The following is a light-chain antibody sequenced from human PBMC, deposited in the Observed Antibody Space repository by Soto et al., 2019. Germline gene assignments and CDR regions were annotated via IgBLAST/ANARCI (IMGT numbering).Light chain of an antibody. V-gene: IGKV1-5*03. Sequence: DIQMTQSPSTLSASVGDRVTITCRASQSISSWLAWYQQKPGKAPKLLIYKASGLESGVPSRFSGSGSATEFTLTISSLQPDDFATYYCQQFNSFPLTFGGGPR. CDR1: QSISSW. J-gene: IGKJ4*01. CDR3: QQFNSFPLT. CDR2: KAS.